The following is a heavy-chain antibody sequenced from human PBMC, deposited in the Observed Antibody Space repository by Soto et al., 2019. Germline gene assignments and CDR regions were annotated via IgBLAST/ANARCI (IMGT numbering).Heavy chain of an antibody. J-gene: IGHJ4*02. D-gene: IGHD2-2*01. Sequence: EVQLVESGGGLVQPGGSLRLSCAASGFTFSRYWMHWVRQAPGKGLVWVSRINSDGSSTNYADSVKGRFTISRDNAKNTLYVQMNSLGDEDTAVYYCASPHSNFVLDPAAHWGQGTLVTVSS. V-gene: IGHV3-74*01. CDR1: GFTFSRYW. CDR2: INSDGSST. CDR3: ASPHSNFVLDPAAH.